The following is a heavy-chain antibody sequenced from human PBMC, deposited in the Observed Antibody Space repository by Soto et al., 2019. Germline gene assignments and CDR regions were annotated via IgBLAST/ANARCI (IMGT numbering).Heavy chain of an antibody. CDR3: ARTDIWAY. J-gene: IGHJ4*02. D-gene: IGHD2-15*01. CDR1: GFTFTYFS. V-gene: IGHV1-18*04. Sequence: QVQLVQSGPEVKKPGASVKVSCKTSGFTFTYFSMHWVRQAPGQRLQWMGWINTHNGHTQYAPRFDDKVTMTTDPSTSTAHMELKGLRSDDTAVYYCARTDIWAYWGQGTLVTVSS. CDR2: INTHNGHT.